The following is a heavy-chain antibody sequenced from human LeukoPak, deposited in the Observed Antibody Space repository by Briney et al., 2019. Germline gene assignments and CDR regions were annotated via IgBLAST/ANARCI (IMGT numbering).Heavy chain of an antibody. J-gene: IGHJ4*02. V-gene: IGHV3-11*01. CDR3: ATAMIGLYYFDY. D-gene: IGHD3-22*01. CDR2: ISSSGSTI. Sequence: GGSLRLSCAASGFTFSDYYMSWVRQAPGKGLEWVSYISSSGSTIYYADSVKGRFTISRDNAKNSLYLQMNSLRAEDTAVYYCATAMIGLYYFDYWGQGTLVTVSS. CDR1: GFTFSDYY.